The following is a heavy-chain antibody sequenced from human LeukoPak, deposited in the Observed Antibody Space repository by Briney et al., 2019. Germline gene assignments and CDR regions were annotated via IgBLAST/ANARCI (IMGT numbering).Heavy chain of an antibody. CDR3: AKDRHYYGSGSFYTYFDY. Sequence: TGGSLRLSCAASGFTFNIYEMSWVRQAPGKGLEWVSLISGSGGSTYNADSVKGRFTISRDNSQNTLYLQMNSLRAEDTAVYYCAKDRHYYGSGSFYTYFDYWGQGTLVTVSS. CDR1: GFTFNIYE. V-gene: IGHV3-23*01. D-gene: IGHD3-10*01. J-gene: IGHJ4*02. CDR2: ISGSGGST.